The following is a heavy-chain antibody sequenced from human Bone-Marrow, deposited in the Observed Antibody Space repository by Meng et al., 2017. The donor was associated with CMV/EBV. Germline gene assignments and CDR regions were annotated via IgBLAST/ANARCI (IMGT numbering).Heavy chain of an antibody. CDR3: ARDSRYCSSTSCYTGIDY. Sequence: ASVKVSCKASGYTFTSYDINWVRQAPGQGLEWMGWINPNSGGTNYAQKFQGRVTMTRDTSISTAYMELSRLRSEDTAVYYCARDSRYCSSTSCYTGIDYWGQGTLVTVSS. CDR1: GYTFTSYD. V-gene: IGHV1-2*02. D-gene: IGHD2-2*02. J-gene: IGHJ4*02. CDR2: INPNSGGT.